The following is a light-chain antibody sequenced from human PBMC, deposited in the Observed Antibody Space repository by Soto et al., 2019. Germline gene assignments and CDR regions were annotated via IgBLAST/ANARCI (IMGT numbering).Light chain of an antibody. CDR3: QQYPAEPLT. CDR1: QSISSNS. J-gene: IGKJ4*01. V-gene: IGKV3-20*01. CDR2: GAS. Sequence: EIVLTQSPGTLSLSPGERASLSCRTSQSISSNSLAWYQQRPGQPPRLLIYGASRRATGIPDRFIGSGSGTDFTLTISRRGPEDFGLYYGQQYPAEPLTFGGGTKGRSN.